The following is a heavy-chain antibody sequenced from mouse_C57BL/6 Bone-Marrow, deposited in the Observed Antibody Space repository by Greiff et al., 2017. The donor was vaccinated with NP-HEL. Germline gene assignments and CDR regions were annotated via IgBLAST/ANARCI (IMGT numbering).Heavy chain of an antibody. CDR2: IDPSDSET. V-gene: IGHV1-52*01. Sequence: VQLQQPGAELVRPGSSVKLSCKASGYTFTSYWMHWVKQRPIQGLEWIGNIDPSDSETHYNQKFKDKATLTVDKSSSTAYMQLSSLTSEDSAVYYCAREYYGSRGFYAMDYWGQGTSVTDSS. D-gene: IGHD1-1*01. J-gene: IGHJ4*01. CDR1: GYTFTSYW. CDR3: AREYYGSRGFYAMDY.